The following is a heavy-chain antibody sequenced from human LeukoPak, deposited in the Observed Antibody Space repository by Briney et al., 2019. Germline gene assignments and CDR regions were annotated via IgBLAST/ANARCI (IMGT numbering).Heavy chain of an antibody. CDR1: GFTFSNAW. D-gene: IGHD6-19*01. V-gene: IGHV3-15*01. CDR3: TTLGKSFQSSGWPTDAFDI. Sequence: GGSLRLSCAASGFTFSNAWMSWVRQAPGKGLEWVGRIKSKTDGGTTDYAAPVKGRFTISRDDSKNTLYLQMNSLKTEDTAVYYCTTLGKSFQSSGWPTDAFDIWGQGTMVTVSS. J-gene: IGHJ3*02. CDR2: IKSKTDGGTT.